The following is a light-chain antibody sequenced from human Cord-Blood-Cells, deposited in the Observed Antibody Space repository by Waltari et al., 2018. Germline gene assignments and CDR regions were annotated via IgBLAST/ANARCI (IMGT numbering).Light chain of an antibody. CDR3: QQYENLPFT. V-gene: IGKV1-33*01. CDR1: QDISNY. Sequence: DIQMTQSPSSLSASVGDRVTITCQASQDISNYLNWYQQKPGKAPKHLIYDASNLETGVPSRFSGSGSGTDFTFTISSLQPEDIATYYCQQYENLPFTFGPGTKVDIK. CDR2: DAS. J-gene: IGKJ3*01.